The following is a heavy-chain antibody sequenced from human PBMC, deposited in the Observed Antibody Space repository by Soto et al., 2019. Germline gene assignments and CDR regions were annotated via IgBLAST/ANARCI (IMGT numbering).Heavy chain of an antibody. J-gene: IGHJ3*02. CDR1: GFTFSNYA. V-gene: IGHV3-30-3*01. D-gene: IGHD6-13*01. CDR3: AIIATSGGGDAFDI. Sequence: QVQLVESGGGVVQPGRSLRLSCAASGFTFSNYAMHWVRQAPRKGLEWVAAILSDEINKYSAYSVKGRFTISRDNSKNTLYLQMNSLRPEDTAVYYCAIIATSGGGDAFDIWSQGTMVTVSS. CDR2: ILSDEINK.